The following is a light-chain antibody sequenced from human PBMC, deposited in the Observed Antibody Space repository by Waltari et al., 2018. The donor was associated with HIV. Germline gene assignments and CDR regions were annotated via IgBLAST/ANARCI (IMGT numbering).Light chain of an antibody. J-gene: IGLJ3*02. CDR1: TSTIGNDY. CDR2: DNN. V-gene: IGLV1-51*01. CDR3: GTWDRSLSAAV. Sequence: QSVLTQPPSVSAAPGQQVTISCSGSTSTIGNDYVSWYQHVPGAAPRLLIYDNNKRPSGIPDRFSGSRSGTSATLGITGLQTGDEAHYYCGTWDRSLSAAVFGGGTKLTVL.